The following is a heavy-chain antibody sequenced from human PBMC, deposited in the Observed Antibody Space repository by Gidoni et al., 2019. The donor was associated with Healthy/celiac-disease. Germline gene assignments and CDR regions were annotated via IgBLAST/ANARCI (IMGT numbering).Heavy chain of an antibody. CDR2: ISGSGGST. CDR1: GFTFSSYA. J-gene: IGHJ4*02. CDR3: AKDSYWGCRGEFDY. V-gene: IGHV3-23*01. D-gene: IGHD7-27*01. Sequence: EVQLLESGGGLVQPGGSLRLSCAASGFTFSSYAMSWVRQAPGKGLWWVSAISGSGGSTYYADSVKGRFTISRDNSKNTLYLQMHSLRAEDTAVYYCAKDSYWGCRGEFDYWGQGTLVTVSS.